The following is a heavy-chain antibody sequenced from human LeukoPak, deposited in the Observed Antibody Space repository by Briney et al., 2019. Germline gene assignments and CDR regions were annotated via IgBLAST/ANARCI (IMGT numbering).Heavy chain of an antibody. V-gene: IGHV3-23*01. Sequence: GGSLRLSCAASGFTFSSYAMSWVRQAPGKGLEWVSSISGSGGSTYYADSVNGRFTISRDNSKNTLYLQMNSLRAEDTAVYYCAKAAEMATIFWFDPWGQGTLVTVSS. CDR3: AKAAEMATIFWFDP. CDR1: GFTFSSYA. D-gene: IGHD5-24*01. CDR2: ISGSGGST. J-gene: IGHJ5*02.